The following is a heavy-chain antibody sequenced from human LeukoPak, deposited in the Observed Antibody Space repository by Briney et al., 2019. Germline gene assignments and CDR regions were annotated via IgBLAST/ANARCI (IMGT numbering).Heavy chain of an antibody. CDR3: ARSLERYCSSTSCWGSGFDP. CDR1: GGSISSGGYS. CDR2: IYHSGST. J-gene: IGHJ5*02. V-gene: IGHV4-30-2*01. Sequence: SETLSLTCAVSGGSISSGGYSWSWIRQPPGKGLEWIGYIYHSGSTYYNPSLKSRVTISVDRSKNQFSLKLSSVTAADTAVHYCARSLERYCSSTSCWGSGFDPWGQGTLVTVSS. D-gene: IGHD2-2*01.